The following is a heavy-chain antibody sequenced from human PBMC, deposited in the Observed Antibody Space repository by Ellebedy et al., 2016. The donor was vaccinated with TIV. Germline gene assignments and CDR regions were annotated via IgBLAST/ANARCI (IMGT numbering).Heavy chain of an antibody. D-gene: IGHD1-14*01. CDR2: INQGGSDK. Sequence: GGSLRLSCVASGFSFSSYWMSWVRQAPGKGLEWVANINQGGSDKYYVDSVKGRFTIARDNAKNSLYLQMNSLTVEDRAVYYCATDGRHPDHAPPRHPFAFWGQGTMVTVSS. CDR3: ATDGRHPDHAPPRHPFAF. CDR1: GFSFSSYW. V-gene: IGHV3-7*01. J-gene: IGHJ3*01.